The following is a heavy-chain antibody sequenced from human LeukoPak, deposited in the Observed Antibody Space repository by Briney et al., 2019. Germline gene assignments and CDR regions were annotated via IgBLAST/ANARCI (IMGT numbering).Heavy chain of an antibody. CDR3: ARTAGVAVAGSRQYFDY. J-gene: IGHJ4*02. D-gene: IGHD6-19*01. Sequence: KPSETLSLTCSVSGGSISSSSYYWGWIRQPPGKGLEWIGSFYYSGNTYYNPSLKSRVTISVDTSKSEFSLKLRSVTAADTAVYYCARTAGVAVAGSRQYFDYWGQGTLVTVSS. CDR1: GGSISSSSYY. CDR2: FYYSGNT. V-gene: IGHV4-39*01.